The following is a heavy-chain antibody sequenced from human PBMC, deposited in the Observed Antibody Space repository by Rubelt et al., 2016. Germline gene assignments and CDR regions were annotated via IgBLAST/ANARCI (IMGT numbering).Heavy chain of an antibody. D-gene: IGHD1-26*01. V-gene: IGHV1-3*01. Sequence: QVQLVQSGAEVKKPGASVKVSCKASGYTFTSYAMHWVRQAPGQRLEWMGWINAGNGNTKYSQKFQGRVTISRDTSASTAYMELSSLRSEDTAVYYCARVKWEDYAFDIWGQGTMVTVSS. CDR2: INAGNGNT. CDR1: GYTFTSYA. CDR3: ARVKWEDYAFDI. J-gene: IGHJ3*02.